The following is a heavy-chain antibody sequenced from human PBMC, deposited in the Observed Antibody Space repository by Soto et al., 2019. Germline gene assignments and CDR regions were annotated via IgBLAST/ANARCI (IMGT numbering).Heavy chain of an antibody. CDR1: GFPFSKFE. CDR2: IGVRGGET. D-gene: IGHD6-19*01. Sequence: EVQLLESGGGWVQPGGSRRLSCTASGFPFSKFEMSWARQASGKRLEWVSFIGVRGGETHYADSVKGRFIISRDNSKKTLYLQMDSLRAEDMAVYYCVEGGWLDDWGQGTLVTVSS. CDR3: VEGGWLDD. J-gene: IGHJ4*02. V-gene: IGHV3-23*01.